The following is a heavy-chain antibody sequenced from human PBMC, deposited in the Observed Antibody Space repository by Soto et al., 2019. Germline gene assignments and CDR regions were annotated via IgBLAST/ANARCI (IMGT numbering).Heavy chain of an antibody. D-gene: IGHD4-4*01. Sequence: GGSLRLSCAASGFTFSSYAMSWVRQAPGKGLEWVSAISGSGGSTYYADSVKGRFTISRDNSKNTLYLQMNSLRAEDTAVYYCAKAADMTTVTIPKGYYYYYGMDVWGQGTTVTVSS. CDR1: GFTFSSYA. CDR2: ISGSGGST. V-gene: IGHV3-23*01. J-gene: IGHJ6*02. CDR3: AKAADMTTVTIPKGYYYYYGMDV.